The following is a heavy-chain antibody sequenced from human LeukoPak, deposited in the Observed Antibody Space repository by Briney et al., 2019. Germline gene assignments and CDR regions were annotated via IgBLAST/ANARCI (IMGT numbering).Heavy chain of an antibody. V-gene: IGHV3-53*01. Sequence: PGGSLRLSCAASGFTVSNHYMSWVRQAPGKGLEWVSVIYGGGTTYYADSVKGRFTISRDNSKNTLYLQMNSLRAEDTAMYYCARGMGSSWYYFDYWGQGTLVTVSS. CDR3: ARGMGSSWYYFDY. D-gene: IGHD6-13*01. CDR1: GFTVSNHY. J-gene: IGHJ4*02. CDR2: IYGGGTT.